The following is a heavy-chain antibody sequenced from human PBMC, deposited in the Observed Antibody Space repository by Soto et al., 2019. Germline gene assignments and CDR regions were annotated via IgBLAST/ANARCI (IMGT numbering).Heavy chain of an antibody. D-gene: IGHD2-2*01. CDR1: GFTFSTYW. CDR2: IKQDGSEK. CDR3: ARVGCGSASCFPTVYGMDV. V-gene: IGHV3-7*03. Sequence: EVQLVESGGGLVQPGGSLRLSCAASGFTFSTYWMSWVRQAPGKGLEWVANIKQDGSEKYYVDSVKGRFTISRDNAKNSLYLQMNSLRAEDTAVYYCARVGCGSASCFPTVYGMDVWGQGTTVTVSS. J-gene: IGHJ6*02.